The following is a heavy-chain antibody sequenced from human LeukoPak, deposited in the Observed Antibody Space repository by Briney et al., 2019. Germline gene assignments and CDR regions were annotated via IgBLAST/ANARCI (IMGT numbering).Heavy chain of an antibody. V-gene: IGHV3-21*01. CDR2: ISSSSYI. Sequence: GGSLRLSCAASGFTFSSYSMNWVRQAPGKGLEWVSSISSSSYIYYADSVKGRLTISRDNAKNSLYLQMNSLRAEDTAVYYCARVTRKTYGMDVWGQGTTVTVSS. J-gene: IGHJ6*02. D-gene: IGHD1-14*01. CDR1: GFTFSSYS. CDR3: ARVTRKTYGMDV.